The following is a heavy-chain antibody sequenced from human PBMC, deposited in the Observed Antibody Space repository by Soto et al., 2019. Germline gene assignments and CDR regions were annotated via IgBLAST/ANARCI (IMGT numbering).Heavy chain of an antibody. V-gene: IGHV4-4*02. D-gene: IGHD3-9*01. J-gene: IGHJ4*02. CDR1: GGSIGSSNW. Sequence: QVQLQESGPGLVKPSGTLSLTCAVSGGSIGSSNWWSWVRQSPGKGLEWIGEIYDSGSTNYNPSLKSRVTISLHKSKNQFSLKLSSVNAADTAVYYCARLKNYDILNKSDYWGQGSLVTVSS. CDR2: IYDSGST. CDR3: ARLKNYDILNKSDY.